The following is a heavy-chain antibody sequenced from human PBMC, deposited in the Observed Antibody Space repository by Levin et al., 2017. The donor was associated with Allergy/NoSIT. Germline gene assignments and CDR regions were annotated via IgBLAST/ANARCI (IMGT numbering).Heavy chain of an antibody. CDR3: VRSMSAGYFYGMNV. Sequence: GGSLRLSCAASGFTFSSFSLSWVRQAPGKGLEWVSYISASSNTIKYVDSVKGRFTISRDNAKSSVYLHMNSLRDEDTAVYYCVRSMSAGYFYGMNVWGQGTTVIVSS. CDR1: GFTFSSFS. J-gene: IGHJ6*02. CDR2: ISASSNTI. V-gene: IGHV3-48*02. D-gene: IGHD6-13*01.